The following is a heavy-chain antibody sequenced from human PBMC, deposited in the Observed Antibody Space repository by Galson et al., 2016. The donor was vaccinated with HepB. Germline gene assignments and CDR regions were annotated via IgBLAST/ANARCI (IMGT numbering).Heavy chain of an antibody. CDR1: GFPFNRYS. Sequence: SLRLSCAASGFPFNRYSMNWVRQAPEKGLEWVSAIGSHFAPPSAASFPGLFPFSRSPSPPPLYLPVASLRAAAPAFYYCAPGARWNGWSSWGQGTLVTVSS. J-gene: IGHJ4*02. CDR3: APGARWNGWSS. CDR2: IGSHFAP. D-gene: IGHD6-19*01. V-gene: IGHV3-23*01.